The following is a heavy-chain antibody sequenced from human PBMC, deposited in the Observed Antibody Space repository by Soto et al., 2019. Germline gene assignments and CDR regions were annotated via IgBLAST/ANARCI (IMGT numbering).Heavy chain of an antibody. J-gene: IGHJ6*02. Sequence: GEALKVSCKGSGYNFARYWIAWVRQMSGKGLEWMGIIYPGDSDTRYNPSFQGQVTISADKSISTAYLQWSSLKASDTAIYYCARQGGMDVWGQGTLVTVSS. V-gene: IGHV5-51*01. CDR2: IYPGDSDT. CDR3: ARQGGMDV. CDR1: GYNFARYW.